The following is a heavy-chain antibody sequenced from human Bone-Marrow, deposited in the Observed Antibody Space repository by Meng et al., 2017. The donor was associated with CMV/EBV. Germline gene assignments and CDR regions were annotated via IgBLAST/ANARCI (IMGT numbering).Heavy chain of an antibody. V-gene: IGHV1-18*01. CDR1: GYTFTSYG. Sequence: QVQLVQSGAEVKKPGGSVKVSCKASGYTFTSYGISWVRQAPGQGLEWMGWISAYNGNTNYAQKLQGRVTMTTDTSTSTAYMELRSLRSDDTAVYYCARAAPLIVVVPAAGWFDPWGQGTLVTVSS. J-gene: IGHJ5*02. CDR3: ARAAPLIVVVPAAGWFDP. CDR2: ISAYNGNT. D-gene: IGHD2-2*01.